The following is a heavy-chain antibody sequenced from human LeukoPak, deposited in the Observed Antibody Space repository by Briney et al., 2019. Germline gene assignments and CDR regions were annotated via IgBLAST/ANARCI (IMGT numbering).Heavy chain of an antibody. D-gene: IGHD3-22*01. CDR2: FDPEDGET. V-gene: IGHV1-24*01. CDR3: ARDWDNYYDSSGGLNWFDP. Sequence: ASVKVSCKVSGYTLTELSMHWVRQAPGKGLEWMGGFDPEDGETIYAQKFQGRVTMTEDTSTDTAYMELSSLRSEDTAVYYCARDWDNYYDSSGGLNWFDPWGQGTLVTVSS. J-gene: IGHJ5*02. CDR1: GYTLTELS.